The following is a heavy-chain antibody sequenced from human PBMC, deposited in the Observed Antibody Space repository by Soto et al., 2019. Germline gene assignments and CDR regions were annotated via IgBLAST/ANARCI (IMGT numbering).Heavy chain of an antibody. V-gene: IGHV3-33*01. CDR2: IWYDGSNK. D-gene: IGHD2-15*01. CDR1: GFTFSSYG. J-gene: IGHJ4*02. CDR3: ARDSYCSGGSCYPGFLDY. Sequence: GGSLRLSCAASGFTFSSYGMHWVRQAPGKGLEWVAVIWYDGSNKYYADSVKGRFTISRDNSKNTLFLQMNSLRAEDTAVYYCARDSYCSGGSCYPGFLDYWGQGTLVTVSS.